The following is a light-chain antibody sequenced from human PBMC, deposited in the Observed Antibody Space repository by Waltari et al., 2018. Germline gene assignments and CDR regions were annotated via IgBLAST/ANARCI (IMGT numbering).Light chain of an antibody. Sequence: QSALTQPASMSGSPGQSIPISCTGITSDVGDYNYVSWYQQDPGKAPKVIIYGVTNRPSGVSNRFSGSKSGNTASLTIAGLQAEDEADYYCSSFTSTAGGNYVFGTGTRVTVL. J-gene: IGLJ1*01. CDR3: SSFTSTAGGNYV. CDR1: TSDVGDYNY. V-gene: IGLV2-14*01. CDR2: GVT.